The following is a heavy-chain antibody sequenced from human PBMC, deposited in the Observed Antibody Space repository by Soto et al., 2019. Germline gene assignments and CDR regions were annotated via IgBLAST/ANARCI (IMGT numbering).Heavy chain of an antibody. D-gene: IGHD3-22*01. Sequence: QVQVQESGPGLVKPSQTLSLTCTVSGGSISSGGHYWSWIRQHPGKGLEWIGYIYYSGSTYYNPSLKSRVTISVDTSKNQFSLKLSSVTAADTAVYYCARDDGGYYDSSGRTDAFDIWGQGTMVTVSS. J-gene: IGHJ3*02. CDR3: ARDDGGYYDSSGRTDAFDI. CDR2: IYYSGST. V-gene: IGHV4-31*03. CDR1: GGSISSGGHY.